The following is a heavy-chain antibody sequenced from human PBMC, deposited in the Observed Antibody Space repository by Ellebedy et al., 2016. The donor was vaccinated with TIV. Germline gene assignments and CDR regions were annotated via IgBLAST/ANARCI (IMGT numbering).Heavy chain of an antibody. V-gene: IGHV5-51*01. CDR2: IYPADSDT. J-gene: IGHJ6*02. CDR1: GSSFTRYW. CDR3: ARPSLYSGSSRYGMDV. D-gene: IGHD6-6*01. Sequence: GESLKISXKGSGSSFTRYWLGWVRQMPGKVLEWMGIIYPADSDTRYSPSFQGQVTISADRSISTAYLLWSSLKASDTAIYYCARPSLYSGSSRYGMDVWGQGTTVTVSS.